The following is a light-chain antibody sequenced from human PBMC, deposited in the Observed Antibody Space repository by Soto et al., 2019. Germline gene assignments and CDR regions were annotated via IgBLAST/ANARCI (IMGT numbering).Light chain of an antibody. CDR1: SSDVGNYNL. Sequence: QSALTQPASVSGSPGQSITISCTGTSSDVGNYNLISWYQHHPGKAPKLMIYEVSERPSGISNRFSGSKSGNTASLTISGLQAEDEADYYCCSYAVSSVVFGGGTKLTVL. CDR3: CSYAVSSVV. V-gene: IGLV2-23*02. J-gene: IGLJ2*01. CDR2: EVS.